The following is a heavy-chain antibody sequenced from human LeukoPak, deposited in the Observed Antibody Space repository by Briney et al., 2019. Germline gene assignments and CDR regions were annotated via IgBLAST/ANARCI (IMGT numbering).Heavy chain of an antibody. CDR1: GFTVSSNY. V-gene: IGHV3-66*02. CDR2: IYNSGST. J-gene: IGHJ3*02. D-gene: IGHD2-15*01. Sequence: GGSLRLSCAASGFTVSSNYMSWVRQAPGKGLEWVSVIYNSGSTYYADSVKGRFTISRDNSKNTLYLQMNSLRAEDTAVYYCARRIVVVITATPGNDAFDIWGQGTTVTVSS. CDR3: ARRIVVVITATPGNDAFDI.